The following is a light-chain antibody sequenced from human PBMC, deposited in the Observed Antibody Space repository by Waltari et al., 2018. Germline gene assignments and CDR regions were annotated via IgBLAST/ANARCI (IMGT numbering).Light chain of an antibody. J-gene: IGLJ2*01. Sequence: SALTQPDSVSGSPGQSITISCTGLSRDFGAFGYVSWYHQHPGKAPKVIIYDVSNRPSGVSNRFSGSKSGSSASLTISGLQAEDEADYYCSSYTSSTTGIFGGGTKLTVL. CDR1: SRDFGAFGY. CDR3: SSYTSSTTGI. V-gene: IGLV2-14*01. CDR2: DVS.